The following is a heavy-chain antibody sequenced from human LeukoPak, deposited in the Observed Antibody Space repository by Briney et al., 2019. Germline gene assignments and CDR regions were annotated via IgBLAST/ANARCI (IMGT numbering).Heavy chain of an antibody. CDR3: AKGGPGDGNWFDL. D-gene: IGHD2-21*02. CDR1: GFSFSAYW. V-gene: IGHV3-7*01. Sequence: GSLRLSCAASGFSFSAYWMTWVRQAPGTGLEWVANINPAGSETYYVDPVKGRFSISRDNAKNLVYLQMNSLRGEDTAVYYCAKGGPGDGNWFDLWGQGTLVTVSS. CDR2: INPAGSET. J-gene: IGHJ5*02.